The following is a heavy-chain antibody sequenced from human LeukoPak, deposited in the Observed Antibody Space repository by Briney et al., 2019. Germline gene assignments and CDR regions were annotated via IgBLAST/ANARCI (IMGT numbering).Heavy chain of an antibody. CDR3: ARLYGGNSRYYYGMDV. Sequence: KPSETLSLTCAAYGGSFSGYYWSWIRQPPGKGLEWIGEINHSGSTNYNPSLKSRVTISVDTSKNQFSLKLSSVTAADTAVYYCARLYGGNSRYYYGMDVWGQGTTVTVSS. J-gene: IGHJ6*02. V-gene: IGHV4-34*01. CDR2: INHSGST. CDR1: GGSFSGYY. D-gene: IGHD4-17*01.